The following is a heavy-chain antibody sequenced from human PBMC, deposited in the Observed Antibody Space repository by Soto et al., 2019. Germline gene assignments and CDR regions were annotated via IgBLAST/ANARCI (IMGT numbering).Heavy chain of an antibody. Sequence: GASVKGSCKASGYTFTGYYMHWVRQAPGQGLEWMGWINPNSGGRNYAQKFQGRVTMTRDTSISTAYMELSRLRSDDTAVYYCARDNNYYGMDVWGQGTTVTVSS. V-gene: IGHV1-2*02. J-gene: IGHJ6*02. CDR1: GYTFTGYY. CDR3: ARDNNYYGMDV. CDR2: INPNSGGR.